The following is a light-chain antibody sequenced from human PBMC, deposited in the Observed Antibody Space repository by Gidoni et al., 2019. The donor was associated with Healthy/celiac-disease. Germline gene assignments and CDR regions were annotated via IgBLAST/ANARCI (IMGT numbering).Light chain of an antibody. CDR2: GNS. V-gene: IGLV1-40*01. Sequence: QSVLTQPPSVSGAPGQRVTISCTGSSSNIGAGYDVHWYQQLPGTAPKLLIYGNSKRPSGVPERFSGSKAGTSASLAITGLQAEDEADYYCQSYDRSLSGWVFGGGTKLTVL. J-gene: IGLJ3*02. CDR1: SSNIGAGYD. CDR3: QSYDRSLSGWV.